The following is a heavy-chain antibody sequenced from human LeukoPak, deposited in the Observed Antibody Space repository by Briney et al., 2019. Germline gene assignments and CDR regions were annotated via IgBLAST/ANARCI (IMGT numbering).Heavy chain of an antibody. CDR3: ATVRPTDDPYYFDY. V-gene: IGHV1-24*01. Sequence: ASVKVSCKVCGCSLTKLSMHWVRQAPGKGLEWMGGFEPEEGETIYGQKFQGRVTMTEDTSSDTAYMELSSLRSEDTAVYYCATVRPTDDPYYFDYWGQGTLVTVSS. J-gene: IGHJ4*02. CDR2: FEPEEGET. CDR1: GCSLTKLS. D-gene: IGHD2-21*01.